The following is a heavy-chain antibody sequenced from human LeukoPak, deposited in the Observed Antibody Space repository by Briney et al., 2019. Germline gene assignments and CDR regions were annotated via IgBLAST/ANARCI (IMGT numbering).Heavy chain of an antibody. V-gene: IGHV4-59*01. CDR3: ARDRHDTSMVWDY. CDR1: GDSMSSYY. CDR2: IYYSGHT. J-gene: IGHJ4*02. Sequence: SETLSLTCTVSGDSMSSYYWSCIRQPPGKGLEWIGYIYYSGHTNYNPSLKSRVTISVDTSKNQFSLEMRSVTAADAAVYYCARDRHDTSMVWDYWGQGTLVTVSS. D-gene: IGHD5-18*01.